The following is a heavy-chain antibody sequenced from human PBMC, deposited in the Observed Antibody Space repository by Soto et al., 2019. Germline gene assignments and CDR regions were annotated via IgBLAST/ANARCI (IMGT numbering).Heavy chain of an antibody. J-gene: IGHJ4*02. CDR1: GGSISSGGYS. D-gene: IGHD5-12*01. Sequence: SETLSLTCAVSGGSISSGGYSWSWIRQPPGKGLEWIGHIYQSGSSYYNPSLKSRVTISVDRSKNQFSLNLNSVTAADTAVYFCARAYDLGSPYFDYWGQGILVTVSS. CDR2: IYQSGSS. V-gene: IGHV4-30-2*01. CDR3: ARAYDLGSPYFDY.